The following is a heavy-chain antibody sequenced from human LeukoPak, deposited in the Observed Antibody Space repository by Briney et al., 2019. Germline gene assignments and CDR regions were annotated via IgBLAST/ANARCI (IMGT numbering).Heavy chain of an antibody. CDR3: ARVGHCSSTSCRWGDY. J-gene: IGHJ4*02. D-gene: IGHD2-2*03. CDR1: GGSFSGYY. CDR2: INHSGST. Sequence: SETLSLTCAVYGGSFSGYYWSWIRQPPGKGLEWIGEINHSGSTNYNPSLKSRVTISVDTSKNQFSLTLSSVTAADTAVYYCARVGHCSSTSCRWGDYWGQGTLVTVSS. V-gene: IGHV4-34*01.